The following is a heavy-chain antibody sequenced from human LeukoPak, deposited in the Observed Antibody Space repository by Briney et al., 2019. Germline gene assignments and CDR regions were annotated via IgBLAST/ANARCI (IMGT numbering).Heavy chain of an antibody. CDR1: GFTFSSYA. V-gene: IGHV3-23*01. Sequence: GGSLRLSCAASGFTFSSYAMSWVRQAPGKGLEWVSAISGSCGSTYYADSVKGRFTISRDNSKNTLYLQMSSLRAEDTAVYYCAKDLVGPSNWFDPWGQGTLVTVSS. D-gene: IGHD2-8*02. CDR2: ISGSCGST. CDR3: AKDLVGPSNWFDP. J-gene: IGHJ5*02.